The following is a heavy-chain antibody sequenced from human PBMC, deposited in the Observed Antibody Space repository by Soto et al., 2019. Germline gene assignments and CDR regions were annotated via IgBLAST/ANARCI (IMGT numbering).Heavy chain of an antibody. V-gene: IGHV3-11*01. J-gene: IGHJ4*02. CDR1: GFTFTDYY. CDR3: AGGFWSHYYAFDY. D-gene: IGHD3-3*01. CDR2: ISTSGSTI. Sequence: GGSLGLSCAASGFTFTDYYMSWIRQAPGKGLEWVSYISTSGSTIHYADSVKGRFTISRDNAKNSLYLQMNSLRAEDTAVYYCAGGFWSHYYAFDYWGQGNLVTVSS.